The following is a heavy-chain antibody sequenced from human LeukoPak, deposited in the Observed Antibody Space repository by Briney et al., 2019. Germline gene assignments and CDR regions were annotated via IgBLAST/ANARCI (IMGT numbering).Heavy chain of an antibody. J-gene: IGHJ6*02. Sequence: SETLSLTCTVSGGSISSSSYYWGWIRQPPGKGLEWIGNIYYTGVTYYNASLKSRVTMSVDMSKNQFSLKLSSVTAADTALYYCARLAGDCSSTSCYRYGMDVWGQGTTVTVSS. CDR3: ARLAGDCSSTSCYRYGMDV. V-gene: IGHV4-39*01. CDR1: GGSISSSSYY. D-gene: IGHD2-2*01. CDR2: IYYTGVT.